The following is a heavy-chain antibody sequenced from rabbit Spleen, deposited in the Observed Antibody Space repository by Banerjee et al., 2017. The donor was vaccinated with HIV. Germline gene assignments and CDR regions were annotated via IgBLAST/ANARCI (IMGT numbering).Heavy chain of an antibody. V-gene: IGHV1S40*01. J-gene: IGHJ6*01. CDR1: GVSFSGDSY. Sequence: VESGGDLVKPGAPLTLTCTASGVSFSGDSYMCWVRQAPGQGLECIACIYGDRSGSTYYANWAKGRFTISKTSSTTVTLQMTSLTDADTASYFCARFYAGYGDFGYAAMWGPGTLVTVS. D-gene: IGHD7-1*01. CDR3: ARFYAGYGDFGYAAM. CDR2: IYGDRSGST.